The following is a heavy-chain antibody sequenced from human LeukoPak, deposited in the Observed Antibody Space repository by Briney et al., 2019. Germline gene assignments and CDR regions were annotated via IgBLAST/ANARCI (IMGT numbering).Heavy chain of an antibody. CDR1: GYTFTSYF. CDR3: ARGGDSSSWFTSPDY. D-gene: IGHD6-13*01. Sequence: GASVKVSCKASGYTFTSYFIHWVRQAPGQGLEWMGWINPNSGGTNYAQKFQGRVTMTRDTSINTSYMDLSRLRSDDTAVYYCARGGDSSSWFTSPDYRGQGTLVTVSS. V-gene: IGHV1-2*02. J-gene: IGHJ4*02. CDR2: INPNSGGT.